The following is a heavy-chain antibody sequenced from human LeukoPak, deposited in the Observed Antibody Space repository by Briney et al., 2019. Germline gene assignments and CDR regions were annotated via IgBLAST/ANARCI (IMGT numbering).Heavy chain of an antibody. J-gene: IGHJ4*02. D-gene: IGHD3-10*01. V-gene: IGHV4-39*07. CDR2: IYHSGST. CDR3: ARAGTMVRGVIVY. Sequence: PSETLSLTCTVSGGSFSDINYFWGWIRQPPGKGLEWIGEIYHSGSTNYNPSLKSRVTISVDKSKNQFSLKLSSVTAADTAVYYCARAGTMVRGVIVYWGQGTLVTVSS. CDR1: GGSFSDINYF.